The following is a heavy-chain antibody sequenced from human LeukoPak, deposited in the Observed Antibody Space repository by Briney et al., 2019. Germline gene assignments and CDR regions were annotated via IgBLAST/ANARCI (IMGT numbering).Heavy chain of an antibody. CDR2: ISSSGSTI. Sequence: GGSLRLSCAASGFTFSSYEMNWVRQAPGKGLEWVSYISSSGSTIYYADSVKGRFTISRDNAKNSLYLQMSSLRAEDTAVYYCARAPYDSSGPIAQYFDYWGQGTRVTVSS. D-gene: IGHD3-22*01. CDR1: GFTFSSYE. J-gene: IGHJ4*02. CDR3: ARAPYDSSGPIAQYFDY. V-gene: IGHV3-48*03.